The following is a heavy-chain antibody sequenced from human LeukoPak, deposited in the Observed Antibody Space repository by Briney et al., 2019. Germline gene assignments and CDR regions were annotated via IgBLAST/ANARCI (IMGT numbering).Heavy chain of an antibody. Sequence: GGSLRLSCAASGFTFSSYAMSWVRQAPGKGLEWVSAISGSGGSTYYADSVKGRFTISRDNSKNTLYLQMNSLRAEDTAVYYCAKDRAVYYYDSSGYYYFDYWGQGTLVTVSS. V-gene: IGHV3-23*01. CDR2: ISGSGGST. J-gene: IGHJ4*02. D-gene: IGHD3-22*01. CDR3: AKDRAVYYYDSSGYYYFDY. CDR1: GFTFSSYA.